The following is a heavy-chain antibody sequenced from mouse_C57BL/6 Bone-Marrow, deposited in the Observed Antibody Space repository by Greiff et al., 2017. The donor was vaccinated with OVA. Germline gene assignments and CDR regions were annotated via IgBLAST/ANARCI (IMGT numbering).Heavy chain of an antibody. CDR2: ISSGGDYI. CDR1: GFTFSSYA. V-gene: IGHV5-9-1*02. CDR3: TRDKDYGSSFYAMDY. D-gene: IGHD1-1*01. J-gene: IGHJ4*01. Sequence: EVQGVESGEGLVKPGGSLKLSCAASGFTFSSYAMSWVRQTPEKRLEWVAYISSGGDYIYYADTVKGRFTISRDNARNTLYLQMSSLKSEDTAMYYCTRDKDYGSSFYAMDYWGQGTSVTVSS.